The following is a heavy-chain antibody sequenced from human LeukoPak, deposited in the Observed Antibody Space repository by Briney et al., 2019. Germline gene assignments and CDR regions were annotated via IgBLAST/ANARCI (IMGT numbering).Heavy chain of an antibody. V-gene: IGHV1-2*02. D-gene: IGHD3/OR15-3a*01. CDR2: INPNSGGT. CDR1: GYTFTGYY. CDR3: ARGIFGPTPPHDA. Sequence: ASVKVSCKASGYTFTGYYMHWVQQAPGQGLEWMGWINPNSGGTNYAQKFQGRVTMTRDTSISTAYMELSRLRSDDTAVYYCARGIFGPTPPHDAWGQGTLVTVSS. J-gene: IGHJ5*02.